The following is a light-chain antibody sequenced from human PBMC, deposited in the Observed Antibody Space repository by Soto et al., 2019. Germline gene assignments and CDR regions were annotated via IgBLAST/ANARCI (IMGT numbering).Light chain of an antibody. J-gene: IGKJ4*01. V-gene: IGKV3-15*01. Sequence: EIVMTQSPATLSVSPGERVTLSCRASQSVSSNLAWYQQKPGQAPRLLIYGASTRATGIPARFSGSGSGTEFIFTISSLQSEDFAVYYCQQYNNWPPLTFGGGTKVEIK. CDR3: QQYNNWPPLT. CDR2: GAS. CDR1: QSVSSN.